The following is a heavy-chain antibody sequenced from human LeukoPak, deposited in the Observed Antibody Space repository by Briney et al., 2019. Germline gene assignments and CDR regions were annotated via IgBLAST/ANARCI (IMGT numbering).Heavy chain of an antibody. CDR3: ARDPYFDFLTGYSDF. CDR2: INPNSGGT. D-gene: IGHD3-9*01. Sequence: ASVKASCKASGYTFTGYYMHWVRQAPGQGLEWMGWINPNSGGTNYAQKFQGRVTMTRDTSISTAYMELSRVRSDDTAVYYCARDPYFDFLTGYSDFWGQGTLVTVSS. J-gene: IGHJ4*02. CDR1: GYTFTGYY. V-gene: IGHV1-2*02.